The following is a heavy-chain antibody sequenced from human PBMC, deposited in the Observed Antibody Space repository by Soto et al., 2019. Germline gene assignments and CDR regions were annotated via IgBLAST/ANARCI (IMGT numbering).Heavy chain of an antibody. CDR2: ISYHGRDK. CDR1: GFTFSNYG. J-gene: IGHJ4*02. Sequence: QVQLVESGGGMVQPGRSLRLSCAASGFTFSNYGMHWVRQAPGKGLEWVAVISYHGRDKYYADSVKGRFTISRDNSKNTLYLEMNSLRAEDTAVYYCAKDHLMTTVTTVGYWGQGTLVTVSS. V-gene: IGHV3-30*18. CDR3: AKDHLMTTVTTVGY. D-gene: IGHD4-17*01.